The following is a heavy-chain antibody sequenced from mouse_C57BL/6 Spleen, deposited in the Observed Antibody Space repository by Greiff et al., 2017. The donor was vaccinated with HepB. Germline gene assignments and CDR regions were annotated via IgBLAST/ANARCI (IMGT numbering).Heavy chain of an antibody. CDR3: VVSYYSNYEAMDY. D-gene: IGHD2-5*01. Sequence: DVHLVESGGGLVQPKGSLKLSCAASGFSFNTYAMNWVRQAPGKGLEWVARIRSKSNNYATYYADSVKDRFTISRDDSESMLYLQMNNLKTEDTAMYYCVVSYYSNYEAMDYWGQGTSVTVSS. V-gene: IGHV10-1*01. J-gene: IGHJ4*01. CDR2: IRSKSNNYAT. CDR1: GFSFNTYA.